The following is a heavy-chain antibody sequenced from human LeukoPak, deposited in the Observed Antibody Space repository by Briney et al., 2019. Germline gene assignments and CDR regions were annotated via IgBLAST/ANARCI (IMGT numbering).Heavy chain of an antibody. CDR1: GYIFSLYW. D-gene: IGHD2-8*01. CDR3: ARRMAGSKSFDF. V-gene: IGHV5-51*01. Sequence: GESLKISCKVSGYIFSLYWIAWLRQMPGQGLEWMGIIHPGDSETTYRPSFQGQVSISSDKSLNTAYLHWGSLGASDTAIYYCARRMAGSKSFDFWGQGTPVTVSS. CDR2: IHPGDSET. J-gene: IGHJ4*02.